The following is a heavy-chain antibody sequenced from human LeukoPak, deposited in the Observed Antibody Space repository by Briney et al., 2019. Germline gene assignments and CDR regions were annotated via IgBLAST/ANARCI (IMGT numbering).Heavy chain of an antibody. Sequence: GGSLRLSCAASGFTLSTYNTHWVRQAPGKGLEWVSSITSSSTYYADSVKGRFTISRDNAKSSLYLQMNSLRAEDTTVYYCARERVTTTAFDIWGQGTMVTVSS. CDR2: ITSSSTY. CDR1: GFTLSTYN. CDR3: ARERVTTTAFDI. V-gene: IGHV3-21*01. D-gene: IGHD5-12*01. J-gene: IGHJ3*02.